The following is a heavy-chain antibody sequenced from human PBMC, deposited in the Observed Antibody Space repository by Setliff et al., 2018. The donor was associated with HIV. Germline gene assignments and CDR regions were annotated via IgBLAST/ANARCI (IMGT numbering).Heavy chain of an antibody. D-gene: IGHD3-10*01. CDR2: IIPIIGTT. CDR3: AREGSPIYYFDY. Sequence: SVKVSCKASGGTLNSHAINWVRQAPGQGLEWMGGIIPIIGTTNYAQRFQGRVTITADESTSTAYMQLSSLRPEDTAVYFCAREGSPIYYFDYWSQGTLVTVSS. V-gene: IGHV1-69*13. CDR1: GGTLNSHA. J-gene: IGHJ4*02.